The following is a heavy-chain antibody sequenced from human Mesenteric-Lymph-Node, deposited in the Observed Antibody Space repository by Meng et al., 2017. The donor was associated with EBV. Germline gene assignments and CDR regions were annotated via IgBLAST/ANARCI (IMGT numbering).Heavy chain of an antibody. V-gene: IGHV4-61*01. Sequence: QVRLRGSGPGRVKASDTLSLPCRVSGDSVNSATYYWSWIRKPPGKGLEWIASVHSTGSTNYNPSLMSRVTISLDTSKSQFSLTLTYVTAADTAVYYCASQGYYDSGAWGDYFDYWGQGSLVTVSS. CDR1: GDSVNSATYY. J-gene: IGHJ4*02. CDR2: VHSTGST. CDR3: ASQGYYDSGAWGDYFDY. D-gene: IGHD3-22*01.